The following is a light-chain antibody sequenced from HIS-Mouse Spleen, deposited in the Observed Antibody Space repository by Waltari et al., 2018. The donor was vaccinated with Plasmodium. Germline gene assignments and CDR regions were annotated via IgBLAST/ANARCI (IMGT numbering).Light chain of an antibody. CDR2: LDS. J-gene: IGLJ2*01. CDR1: KLGDKY. Sequence: SYELTQPPSVSVSPGQTASITCSGDKLGDKYACWYQQKPGQSPVLGIYLDSKRPSGIPERFSGSNAGNTATLTISGTQAMDEADYYCQAWDSSTVVFGGGTKLTVL. CDR3: QAWDSSTVV. V-gene: IGLV3-1*01.